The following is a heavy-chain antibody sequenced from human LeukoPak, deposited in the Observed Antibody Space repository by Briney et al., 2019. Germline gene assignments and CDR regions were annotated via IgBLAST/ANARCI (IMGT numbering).Heavy chain of an antibody. CDR1: GFTFSSYA. CDR2: ITGSGAYT. Sequence: GGSLRLSCAASGFTFSSYAMSWVRQAPGKGLEWVSAITGSGAYTYYADSVQGRFTISRDNSKNTLYLQMNSLRAEDTAVYYCAKDAGTSSVNYYYYYMDVWGKGTTVTVSS. CDR3: AKDAGTSSVNYYYYYMDV. D-gene: IGHD1-7*01. J-gene: IGHJ6*03. V-gene: IGHV3-23*01.